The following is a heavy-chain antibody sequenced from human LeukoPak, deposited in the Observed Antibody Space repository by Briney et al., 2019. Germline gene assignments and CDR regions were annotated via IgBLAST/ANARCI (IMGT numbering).Heavy chain of an antibody. J-gene: IGHJ1*01. D-gene: IGHD6-13*01. CDR3: AKVISSSMTDPYFQH. V-gene: IGHV3-23*01. CDR2: ISGSGGST. CDR1: GFTFSDYY. Sequence: GGSLRLSCAASGFTFSDYYMSWVRQAPGKGLEWVSAISGSGGSTYYADSVKGRFTISRDNSKNTLYLQMNSLRAEDTAVYYCAKVISSSMTDPYFQHWGQGTLVTVSS.